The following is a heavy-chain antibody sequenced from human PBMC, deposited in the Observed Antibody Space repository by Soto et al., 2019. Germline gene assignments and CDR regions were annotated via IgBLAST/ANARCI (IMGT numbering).Heavy chain of an antibody. J-gene: IGHJ6*02. CDR1: GYTLTELS. Sequence: QVQLVQSGAEVKKPGASVKVSCKVSGYTLTELSMHWVRQAPGKGLEWMGGFDPEDGETIYAQKFQGRVTMTEDTATDTVYMELSSLRSEDTAVYYCATGYYYYYGMDVWGQGTTVTVSS. CDR3: ATGYYYYYGMDV. CDR2: FDPEDGET. V-gene: IGHV1-24*01.